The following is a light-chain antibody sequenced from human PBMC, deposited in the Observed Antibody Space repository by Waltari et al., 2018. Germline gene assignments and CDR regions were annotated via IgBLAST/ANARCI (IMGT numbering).Light chain of an antibody. CDR2: DAS. V-gene: IGKV3-11*01. Sequence: EIVLTQSPATLSWSTGERATFPCRASQSVSSNLAWYQQKPGQAPRLLIYDASKRATGIPARFSGSGSGTDFTLAISSLEPEDFAVYYCQQRSNWLLTFGGGTKVEIK. CDR1: QSVSSN. J-gene: IGKJ4*01. CDR3: QQRSNWLLT.